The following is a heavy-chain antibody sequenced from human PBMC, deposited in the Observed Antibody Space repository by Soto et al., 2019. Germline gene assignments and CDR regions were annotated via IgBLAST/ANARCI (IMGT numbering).Heavy chain of an antibody. Sequence: PSETLSLTCAVSGGSISGYYWCWSRQPPGKGLEWMGEINYNGSTNYNPSLKSRVTISVDTSKNQFSLKLSAVTAADTAVYYYARGSDSDRLDYWGQGTLVTVSS. J-gene: IGHJ4*02. CDR1: GGSISGYY. V-gene: IGHV4-34*01. CDR3: ARGSDSDRLDY. D-gene: IGHD3-22*01. CDR2: INYNGST.